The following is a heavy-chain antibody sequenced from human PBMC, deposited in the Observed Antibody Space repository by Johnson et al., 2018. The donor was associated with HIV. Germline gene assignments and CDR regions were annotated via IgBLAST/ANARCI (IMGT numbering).Heavy chain of an antibody. V-gene: IGHV3-13*01. CDR1: GFIFNNHG. J-gene: IGHJ3*02. D-gene: IGHD3-3*01. CDR3: ARALRFLEWYDI. CDR2: IGTAGDT. Sequence: QLVESGGSVVRPGGSLRLSCAASGFIFNNHGMSWVRQAPGKGLEWVSAIGTAGDTYYPGSVKGRFTISRENAKNSLYLQMNSLRAGDTAVYYCARALRFLEWYDIWGQGTMVTVSS.